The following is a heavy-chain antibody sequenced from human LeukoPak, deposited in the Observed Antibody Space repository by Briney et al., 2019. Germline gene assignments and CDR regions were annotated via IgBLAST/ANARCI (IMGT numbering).Heavy chain of an antibody. V-gene: IGHV3-21*01. J-gene: IGHJ6*03. CDR3: ARDPYSGGYEPYYYYYMDV. CDR1: GFTFSSYN. Sequence: GGSLRLSCAASGFTFSSYNMNWVRQAPGKGLEWVSSITSSSTYIYYADSVKGRFTISRDNAENSLYLQMNSLRDEDTAVYYCARDPYSGGYEPYYYYYMDVWGKGTTVTISS. CDR2: ITSSSTYI. D-gene: IGHD1-26*01.